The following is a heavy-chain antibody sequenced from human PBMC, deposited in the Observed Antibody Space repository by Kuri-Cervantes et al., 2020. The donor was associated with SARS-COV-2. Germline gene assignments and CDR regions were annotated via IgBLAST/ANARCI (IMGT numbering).Heavy chain of an antibody. D-gene: IGHD3-3*01. Sequence: GGSLRLSCAASGFTFSSYEMHWVRQAPGKGLEWVSYISSSDSAIYYADTVKGRFTISRDNAKNSLYLQMNSLRDEDAAIYYCASESSDAYDLGSFDLWGRGTLVTVSS. V-gene: IGHV3-48*03. J-gene: IGHJ2*01. CDR2: ISSSDSAI. CDR1: GFTFSSYE. CDR3: ASESSDAYDLGSFDL.